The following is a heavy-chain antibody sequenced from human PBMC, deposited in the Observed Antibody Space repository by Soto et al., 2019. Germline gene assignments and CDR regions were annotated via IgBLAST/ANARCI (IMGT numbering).Heavy chain of an antibody. Sequence: EVQLVETGGGLIQPGGSLRLSCATSGFTVSSNYMSWVRQAPGKGLEWVSVIYSDGSTYYADSVKGRFTISRDNSKNRLYLQMNSLRDEDTAVYYCAREAAWHTEPYFDYWGQGTLVTVSS. J-gene: IGHJ4*02. CDR2: IYSDGST. CDR3: AREAAWHTEPYFDY. CDR1: GFTVSSNY. V-gene: IGHV3-53*02.